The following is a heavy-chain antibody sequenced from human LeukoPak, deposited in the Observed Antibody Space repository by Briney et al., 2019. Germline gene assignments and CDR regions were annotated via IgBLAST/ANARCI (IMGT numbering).Heavy chain of an antibody. D-gene: IGHD6-19*01. CDR2: ISGSGGST. V-gene: IGHV3-23*01. J-gene: IGHJ4*02. CDR1: GFTFSSYA. CDR3: AKGPHSGWLGYFDY. Sequence: GGSLRLSCATSGFTFSSYAMSWVRQAPGKGLEWVSAISGSGGSTYYADSVKGRFTISRDNSKNTLYLQMNSLRAEDTAVYYCAKGPHSGWLGYFDYWGQGTLVTVSS.